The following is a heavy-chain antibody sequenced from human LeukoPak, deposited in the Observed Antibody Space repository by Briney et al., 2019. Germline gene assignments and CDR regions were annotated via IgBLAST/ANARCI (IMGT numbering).Heavy chain of an antibody. Sequence: GGSLRLSCAASGFTFSSYAMSWVRQAPGKGLEWVSSISSSSRYIYYADSVKGRFTISRDNAKNSLYLQMNSLRAEDTAVYYCARGGYSSTLYGRYQHWGQGTLVTVSP. CDR1: GFTFSSYA. CDR2: ISSSSRYI. J-gene: IGHJ1*01. D-gene: IGHD6-13*01. V-gene: IGHV3-21*01. CDR3: ARGGYSSTLYGRYQH.